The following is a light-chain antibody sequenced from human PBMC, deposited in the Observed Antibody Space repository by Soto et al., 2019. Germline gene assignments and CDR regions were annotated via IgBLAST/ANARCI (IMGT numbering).Light chain of an antibody. CDR3: QHYNNWPLT. J-gene: IGKJ4*01. CDR2: GAS. V-gene: IGKV3-15*01. Sequence: EIVMTQSPATLCVSPGERATLSCRASQSVSSNLAWFQQRPGQAPRLLIYGASTRATGVPARFSGSGSGTEFTLTISSLLSEDFTIYYCQHYNNWPLTFGGGTKVEIK. CDR1: QSVSSN.